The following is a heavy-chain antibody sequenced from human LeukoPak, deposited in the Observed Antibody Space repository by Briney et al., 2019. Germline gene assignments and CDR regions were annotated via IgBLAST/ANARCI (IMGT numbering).Heavy chain of an antibody. V-gene: IGHV4-39*01. CDR2: IFYSGST. Sequence: PSETLSLTCTVSGGSISSSYYWGWIRQPPGTGLEWIGSIFYSGSTYYNPSLKSRVTIFVDTSKNQFSLKLSSVTAADTAVYYCARLRPEGAAGSPDYWGQGTLVTVSS. CDR3: ARLRPEGAAGSPDY. J-gene: IGHJ4*02. D-gene: IGHD6-13*01. CDR1: GGSISSSYY.